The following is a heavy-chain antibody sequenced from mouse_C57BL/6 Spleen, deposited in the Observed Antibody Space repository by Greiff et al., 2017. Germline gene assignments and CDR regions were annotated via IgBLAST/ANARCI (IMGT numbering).Heavy chain of an antibody. CDR3: ARPRYGNYFDY. J-gene: IGHJ2*01. CDR1: GFTFSDYG. V-gene: IGHV5-17*01. Sequence: EVKVVESGGGLVKPGGSLKLSCAASGFTFSDYGMHWVRQAPEKGLEWVAYISSGSSTIYYADTVKGRFTISRDNAKNTLFLQMTSLRSEDTAMYYCARPRYGNYFDYWGQGTTLTVSS. D-gene: IGHD1-1*01. CDR2: ISSGSSTI.